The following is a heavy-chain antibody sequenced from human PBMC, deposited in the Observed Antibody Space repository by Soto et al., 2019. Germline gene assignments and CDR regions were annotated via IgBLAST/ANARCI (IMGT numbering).Heavy chain of an antibody. CDR2: ISAYNGNT. Sequence: ASVKVSCKASGYTFTSYAMHWVRQAPGQRLEWMGWISAYNGNTNYAQKLQGRVTMTTDTSTSTAYMELRSLRSEDTAVYYCARVVAARHDAFDIWGQGTMVTVSS. J-gene: IGHJ3*02. D-gene: IGHD6-6*01. CDR3: ARVVAARHDAFDI. V-gene: IGHV1-18*01. CDR1: GYTFTSYA.